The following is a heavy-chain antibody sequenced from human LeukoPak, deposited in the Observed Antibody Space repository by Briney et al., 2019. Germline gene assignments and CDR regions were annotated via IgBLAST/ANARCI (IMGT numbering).Heavy chain of an antibody. CDR2: ISEGAEGT. CDR3: AKGRVTTFVVVNTNYAHYYYMDV. J-gene: IGHJ6*03. Sequence: GGSLRLSCAASGFTFSSYAMSWVRQAPGKGLEWVSSISEGAEGTDYADSAKGRFTISGDNSKNTVNLQMKSLRVEDTAVYYCAKGRVTTFVVVNTNYAHYYYMDVWGKGTTVTVSS. CDR1: GFTFSSYA. V-gene: IGHV3-23*01. D-gene: IGHD3-3*01.